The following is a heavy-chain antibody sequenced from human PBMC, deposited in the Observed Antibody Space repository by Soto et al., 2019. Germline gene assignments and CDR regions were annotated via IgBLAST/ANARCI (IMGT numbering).Heavy chain of an antibody. CDR1: GYTFTSYY. J-gene: IGHJ4*02. D-gene: IGHD3-22*01. Sequence: QVQLVQSGAEVKKPGASVKVSCKASGYTFTSYYMHWVRQAPGQGLEWMGIINPSGGSTSYAQKVQGSVTMTRDTSTSTAYIELSRLRSEDTAVYYCAWLYDSSGSVYYWGQGTLVPVSS. CDR3: AWLYDSSGSVYY. CDR2: INPSGGST. V-gene: IGHV1-46*01.